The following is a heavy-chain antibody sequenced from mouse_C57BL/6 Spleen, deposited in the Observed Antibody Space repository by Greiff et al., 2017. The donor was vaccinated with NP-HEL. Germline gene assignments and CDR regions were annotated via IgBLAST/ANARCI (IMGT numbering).Heavy chain of an antibody. V-gene: IGHV1-82*01. CDR1: GYAFSSSW. CDR2: IYPGDGDT. CDR3: AGYYYGSSYWYFDV. Sequence: QVQLKQSGPELVKPGASVKISCKASGYAFSSSWMNWVKQRPGKGLEWIGRIYPGDGDTNYNGKFKGKATLTADKSSSTAYMQLSSLTSEDSAVCFCAGYYYGSSYWYFDVWGTGTTVTVSS. J-gene: IGHJ1*03. D-gene: IGHD1-1*01.